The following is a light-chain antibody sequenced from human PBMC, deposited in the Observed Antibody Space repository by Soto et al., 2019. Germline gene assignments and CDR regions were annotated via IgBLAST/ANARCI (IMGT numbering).Light chain of an antibody. V-gene: IGLV2-8*01. Sequence: QSALAQPPSASGSPGQSVTISCTGTSSDVGGYKFVSWYQHHPGKAPKLMIYEVSKRPSGVPDRFSGSKAGNTASLTVSGLQAGDEADYYCSSYAGSNTVVFGGRTKLTVL. CDR2: EVS. CDR1: SSDVGGYKF. CDR3: SSYAGSNTVV. J-gene: IGLJ2*01.